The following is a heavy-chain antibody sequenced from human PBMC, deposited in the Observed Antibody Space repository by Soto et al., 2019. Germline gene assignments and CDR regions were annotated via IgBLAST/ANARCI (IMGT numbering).Heavy chain of an antibody. CDR2: IYPGDSDT. CDR1: GDRFSSYW. CDR3: ARRDYGGNFDY. Sequence: GQSLSLSCKGSGDRFSSYWIGWVLQMPGKGLEWMGIIYPGDSDTRYSPSFQGQVTISADKSISTAYLQWSSLKASDTAMYYCARRDYGGNFDYWGQGTLVTVSS. J-gene: IGHJ4*02. D-gene: IGHD4-17*01. V-gene: IGHV5-51*01.